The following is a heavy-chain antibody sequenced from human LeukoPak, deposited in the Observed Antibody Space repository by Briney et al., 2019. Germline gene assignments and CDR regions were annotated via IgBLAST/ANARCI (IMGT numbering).Heavy chain of an antibody. CDR3: AKEPLGYDSSGYYYPDAFDI. Sequence: GGSLRLSCAASGFTFSSYAMSWVRQAPGKGLEWVSAISGSGGSTYYADFVKGRFTISRDNSKNTLYLQMNSLRAEDTAVYYCAKEPLGYDSSGYYYPDAFDIWGQGTMVTVSS. J-gene: IGHJ3*02. CDR1: GFTFSSYA. V-gene: IGHV3-23*01. D-gene: IGHD3-22*01. CDR2: ISGSGGST.